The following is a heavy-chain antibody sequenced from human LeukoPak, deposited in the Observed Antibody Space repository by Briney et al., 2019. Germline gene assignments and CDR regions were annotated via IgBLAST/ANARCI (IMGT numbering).Heavy chain of an antibody. D-gene: IGHD3-22*01. CDR2: IFRGDSDT. CDR3: VRVTYYYDSRGYRLWDY. CDR1: AYSFTSYW. J-gene: IGHJ4*02. V-gene: IGHV5-51*01. Sequence: GESLKISCKGSAYSFTSYWIGWVRQMPGKGLEWKGIIFRGDSDTRYSPSSQDHVTISANKYTSTTYLQRSSLKPSDTTMYYSVRVTYYYDSRGYRLWDYWGQGTLVTVSS.